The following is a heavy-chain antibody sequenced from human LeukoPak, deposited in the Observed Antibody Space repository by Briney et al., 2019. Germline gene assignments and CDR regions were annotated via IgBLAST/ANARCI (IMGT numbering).Heavy chain of an antibody. D-gene: IGHD3-10*01. CDR2: FIPIYGSP. CDR3: VRHNYGYDY. Sequence: SVKVSCKASGGGFTFTSHAITWVRQAPGQGLEWMAGFIPIYGSPSYAQKFQGRVTVTSDESKRTVYMELSSLRPEDTAVYYCVRHNYGYDYWGQGALVTVSS. V-gene: IGHV1-69*01. CDR1: GGGFTFTSHA. J-gene: IGHJ4*02.